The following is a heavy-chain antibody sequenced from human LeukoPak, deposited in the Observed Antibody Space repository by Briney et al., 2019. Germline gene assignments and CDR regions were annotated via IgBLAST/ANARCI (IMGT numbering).Heavy chain of an antibody. Sequence: ASVKVSCKASGYTFTSYGISWVRQAPGQGLEWMGWISAYNGNTNYAQKLQGRVTMTTDTSTGTAYMELRSLRSDNTVVNYSGIDSRRWGYYGGYWGQGTLVNVSS. CDR3: GIDSRRWGYYGGY. CDR1: GYTFTSYG. V-gene: IGHV1-18*01. CDR2: ISAYNGNT. J-gene: IGHJ4*02. D-gene: IGHD3-22*01.